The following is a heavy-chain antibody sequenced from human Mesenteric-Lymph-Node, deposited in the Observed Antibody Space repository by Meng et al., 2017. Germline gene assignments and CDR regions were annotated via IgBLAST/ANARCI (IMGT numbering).Heavy chain of an antibody. V-gene: IGHV5-51*01. Sequence: GGSLRLSCKGSGYTFTTYWIAWVRQVPGKGLEWMGMIYPGDSDTRYSPSFQGHVTISAAKSVYSAYLQWSSLKASDTAIYYCVRHSGGDTAYAEDIWGQGTLVTVSS. D-gene: IGHD2-21*02. CDR3: VRHSGGDTAYAEDI. CDR1: GYTFTTYW. J-gene: IGHJ4*03. CDR2: IYPGDSDT.